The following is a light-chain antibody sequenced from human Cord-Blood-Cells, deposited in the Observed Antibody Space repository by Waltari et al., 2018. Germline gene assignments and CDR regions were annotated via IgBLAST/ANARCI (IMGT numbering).Light chain of an antibody. CDR1: QGISSY. Sequence: AIRMTQSPSSFSASPGDRVPITCRASQGISSYLAWYQQKPGNAPKLLIYAASTLQSGVPSRFSGSGSGTDFTLTISCLQSEDFATYYCQQYYSYPRTFGQGTKVEIK. J-gene: IGKJ1*01. CDR2: AAS. CDR3: QQYYSYPRT. V-gene: IGKV1-8*01.